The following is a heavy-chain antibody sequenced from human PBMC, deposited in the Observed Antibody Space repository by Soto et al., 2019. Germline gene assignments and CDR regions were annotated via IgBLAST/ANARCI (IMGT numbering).Heavy chain of an antibody. CDR2: IWYDGSNK. D-gene: IGHD3-10*01. J-gene: IGHJ3*02. V-gene: IGHV3-33*01. CDR1: GFTFSSYG. Sequence: PGGSLRLSCAASGFTFSSYGMHWVRQAPGKGLEWVAVIWYDGSNKYYADPVKGRFTISRGNSKNTLYLQMNSLRAEDTAVYYCARPTMVRGVMHDAFDIWGQGTMVTVSS. CDR3: ARPTMVRGVMHDAFDI.